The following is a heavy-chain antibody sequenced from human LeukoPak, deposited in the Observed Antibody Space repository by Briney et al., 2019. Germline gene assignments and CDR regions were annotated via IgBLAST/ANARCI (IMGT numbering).Heavy chain of an antibody. CDR1: GFTFSSYA. V-gene: IGHV3-30*04. Sequence: GGSLRLSCAASGFTFSSYAMHWVRQAPGKGLEWVAVISYDGSNKYYADSVKGRFTISRDNSKNTLYLQMNSLRAEDTAVYYCARERPDFEGPYYYYYMDVWGKGTTVTISS. CDR2: ISYDGSNK. D-gene: IGHD2-21*02. CDR3: ARERPDFEGPYYYYYMDV. J-gene: IGHJ6*03.